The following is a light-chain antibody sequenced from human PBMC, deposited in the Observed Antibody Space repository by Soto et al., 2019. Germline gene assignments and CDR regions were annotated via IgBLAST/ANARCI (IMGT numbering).Light chain of an antibody. CDR2: GNT. V-gene: IGLV1-40*01. Sequence: QSVLTQPPSVSGVPGQRLTISCSGSSSNIGAGYGVHWYQQLPGTAPKLLIYGNTNRPSGVPDRFSGSKSGTSASLAITGLQADDEADYFCQSYDRSLSAYVFATGTKVTVL. J-gene: IGLJ1*01. CDR1: SSNIGAGYG. CDR3: QSYDRSLSAYV.